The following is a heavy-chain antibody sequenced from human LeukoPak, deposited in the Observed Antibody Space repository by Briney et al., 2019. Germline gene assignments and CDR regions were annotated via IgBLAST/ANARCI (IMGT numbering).Heavy chain of an antibody. J-gene: IGHJ4*02. CDR3: ARDRRGGTTVVT. V-gene: IGHV3-21*01. CDR2: ISSSSSYI. Sequence: GGSLRLSCAASGFTFSSYSMNWVRQAPGKGLEWVSSISSSSSYIYYADSVKGRFTISRDNAKNSLYLQMNSLRAEDTAVYCCARDRRGGTTVVTWGQGTLVTVSS. CDR1: GFTFSSYS. D-gene: IGHD4-23*01.